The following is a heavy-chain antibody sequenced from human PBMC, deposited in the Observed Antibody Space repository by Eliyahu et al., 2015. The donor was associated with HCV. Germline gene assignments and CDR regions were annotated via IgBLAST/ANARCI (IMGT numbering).Heavy chain of an antibody. D-gene: IGHD3-3*01. Sequence: QLQLQESGSGLVKPSQTLSLTCAVSGDSISSGGYSWSWIRQPPGKGLEWIGYIYHRGTTYYNPSLESRVTISVDRSKNQFSLKLTSVTAADTAVYYCARAEYPRNYDFWSGYYTDWGQGTLVTVSS. V-gene: IGHV4-30-2*01. J-gene: IGHJ4*02. CDR3: ARAEYPRNYDFWSGYYTD. CDR1: GDSISSGGYS. CDR2: IYHRGTT.